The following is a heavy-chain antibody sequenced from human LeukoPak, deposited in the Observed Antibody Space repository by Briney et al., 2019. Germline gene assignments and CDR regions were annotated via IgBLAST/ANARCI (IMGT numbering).Heavy chain of an antibody. CDR2: IYYSGST. CDR1: GGSISSCGYY. Sequence: PSQTLSLTCTVSGGSISSCGYYWRWIRQHPGKGLQWIGYIYYSGSTYYNPSLKSRVTISVDTSKNQFSLKLSSVTAADTAVYYCARDGKWNRRFDYWGQGTLVTVSS. D-gene: IGHD1-1*01. V-gene: IGHV4-31*03. CDR3: ARDGKWNRRFDY. J-gene: IGHJ4*02.